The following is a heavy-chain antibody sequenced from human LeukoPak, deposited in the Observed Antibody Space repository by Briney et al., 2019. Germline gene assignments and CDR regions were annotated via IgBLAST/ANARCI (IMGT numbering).Heavy chain of an antibody. V-gene: IGHV1-8*03. J-gene: IGHJ4*02. CDR3: ARGAARHVLRYFDWLPDY. CDR1: GYTFTSYD. CDR2: MNPNSGNK. D-gene: IGHD3-9*01. Sequence: ASVKVSFKPSGYTFTSYDINWVRQPTGQGLEWMEWMNPNSGNKGYAQKFQDRPTITRNTSISTADMELSSLRSEDTAVYYCARGAARHVLRYFDWLPDYWGQGTLVTVSS.